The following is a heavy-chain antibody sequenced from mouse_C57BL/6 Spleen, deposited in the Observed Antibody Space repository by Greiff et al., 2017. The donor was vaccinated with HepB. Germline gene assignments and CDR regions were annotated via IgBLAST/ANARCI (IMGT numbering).Heavy chain of an antibody. V-gene: IGHV7-3*01. CDR2: IRNKANGYTT. CDR1: GFTFTDYY. CDR3: ARYGYDVAY. D-gene: IGHD2-2*01. J-gene: IGHJ3*01. Sequence: EVQRVESGGGLVQPGGSLSLSCAASGFTFTDYYMSWVRQPPGKALEWLGFIRNKANGYTTEYSASVKGRFTISRDNSQSILYLQMNALRAEDSATYYCARYGYDVAYWGQGTLVTVSA.